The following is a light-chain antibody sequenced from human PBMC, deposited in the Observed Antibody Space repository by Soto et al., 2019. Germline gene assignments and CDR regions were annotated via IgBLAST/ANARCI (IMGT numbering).Light chain of an antibody. CDR3: QHSNRWPYT. V-gene: IGKV3-15*01. CDR2: VTS. J-gene: IGKJ2*01. CDR1: QSVGRN. Sequence: EIVMTQSPVALSVSPGESAALSCRPRQSVGRNVAWYQQRPGQAPRVLIYVTSTRATGVPARFSGSGSGKDFTLTISSLQSADFAFYYCQHSNRWPYTFGQGTRLEIK.